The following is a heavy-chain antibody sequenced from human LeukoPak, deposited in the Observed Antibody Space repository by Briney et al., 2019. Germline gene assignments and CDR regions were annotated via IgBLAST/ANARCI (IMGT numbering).Heavy chain of an antibody. D-gene: IGHD6-13*01. V-gene: IGHV4-31*03. J-gene: IGHJ4*02. CDR3: AATIAAAGIDY. CDR1: GGSISSGGYY. Sequence: SETLSLTCTVSGGSISSGGYYWSWIRQYPGKGLEWIGYIYYSGSTYYNPSLKSRVTISVDTSKNQFSLKLSSVTAADTAVYYCAATIAAAGIDYWGQGTLVTVSS. CDR2: IYYSGST.